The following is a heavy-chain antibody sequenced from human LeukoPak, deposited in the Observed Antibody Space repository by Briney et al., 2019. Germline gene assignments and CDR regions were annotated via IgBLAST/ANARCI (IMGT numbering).Heavy chain of an antibody. Sequence: SQTLSLTCTVSGGSISSGGYYWSWIRQPPGKGLEWIGYIYHSGSTYYNPSLKSRVTISVDRSKNQFSLKLSSVTAADTAVYYCARDLTGAFVIWGQGTMVTVSS. CDR2: IYHSGST. CDR3: ARDLTGAFVI. V-gene: IGHV4-30-2*01. J-gene: IGHJ3*02. CDR1: GGSISSGGYY.